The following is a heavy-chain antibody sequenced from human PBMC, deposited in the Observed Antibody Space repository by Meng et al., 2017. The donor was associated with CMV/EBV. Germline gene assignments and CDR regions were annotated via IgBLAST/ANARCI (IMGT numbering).Heavy chain of an antibody. Sequence: GESLKISCAASGFTVSSNYMSWVRQAPGKGLEWVSVIYSGGSTYYADSVKGRFTITRDNSKNTLYLQMNSLRAEDTAVYYCARVATVRFLEVSGMDVWGQGTTVTVSS. CDR3: ARVATVRFLEVSGMDV. V-gene: IGHV3-53*01. CDR2: IYSGGST. D-gene: IGHD3-3*01. J-gene: IGHJ6*02. CDR1: GFTVSSNY.